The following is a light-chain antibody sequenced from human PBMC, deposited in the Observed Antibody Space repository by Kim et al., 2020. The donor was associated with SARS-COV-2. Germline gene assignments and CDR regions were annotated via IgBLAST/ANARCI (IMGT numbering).Light chain of an antibody. J-gene: IGLJ3*02. Sequence: LGQTVRITCEGDSLRSYYASWYQQKPGQAPVLVIYGKNNRPSGIPDRFSGSSSGNTASLTIAGAQAEDEADYYCNSRDSSGNVWVFGGGTKVTVL. CDR1: SLRSYY. CDR2: GKN. V-gene: IGLV3-19*01. CDR3: NSRDSSGNVWV.